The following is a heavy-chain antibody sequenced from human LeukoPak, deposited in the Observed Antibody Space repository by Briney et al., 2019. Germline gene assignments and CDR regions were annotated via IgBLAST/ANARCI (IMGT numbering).Heavy chain of an antibody. CDR1: GFTFSSYA. Sequence: GGSLRLSCAASGFTFSSYAMSWVSQAPGKGLEWDSAISGSGGSTYYADSVKGRFTISRDKSKNTLYLQMNGLRGEDTAVYCCAKAPVDQLNYYCGQGTLVTVSS. D-gene: IGHD2-2*01. CDR2: ISGSGGST. CDR3: AKAPVDQLNYY. V-gene: IGHV3-23*01. J-gene: IGHJ4*02.